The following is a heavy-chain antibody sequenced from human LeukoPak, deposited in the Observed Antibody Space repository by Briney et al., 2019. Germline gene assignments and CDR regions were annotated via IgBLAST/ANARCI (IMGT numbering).Heavy chain of an antibody. Sequence: ASVKVSCKASGYTFTSYGISWVRQAPGQGLEWMGWISAYNGNTNYAQKLQGRVTMTTDTSTSTAYMELRSLRSDDTAVYYCARDIVVVPAASHGMDVRGQGTTVTVSS. J-gene: IGHJ6*02. CDR1: GYTFTSYG. V-gene: IGHV1-18*01. CDR3: ARDIVVVPAASHGMDV. CDR2: ISAYNGNT. D-gene: IGHD2-2*01.